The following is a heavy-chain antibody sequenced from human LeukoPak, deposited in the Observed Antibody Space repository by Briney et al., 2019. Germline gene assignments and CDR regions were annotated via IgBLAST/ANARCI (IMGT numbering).Heavy chain of an antibody. D-gene: IGHD3-22*01. J-gene: IGHJ3*02. Sequence: GGSLRLSCAASGFTLSSYWMHWVRQAPGKGLVWVSRIKNDGSSTYYADSVKGRLTISRDNAKNSLYLQMNSLRAEDTAVYYCARDSYYDSRAFDIWGQGTMVTVSS. CDR3: ARDSYYDSRAFDI. CDR1: GFTLSSYW. CDR2: IKNDGSST. V-gene: IGHV3-74*01.